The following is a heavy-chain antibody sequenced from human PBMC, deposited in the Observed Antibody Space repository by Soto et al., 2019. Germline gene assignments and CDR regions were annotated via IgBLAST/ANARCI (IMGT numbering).Heavy chain of an antibody. Sequence: SSETLSLTCTVSGGSISSNYWTWIRQPPGMGLEWIGYVYNSGSTNYNPSLKSRVTISEDTSKSQFSLKVNSMTAADTAVYYCARYRREAVAGYTLDNWGQGILVTVSS. CDR2: VYNSGST. J-gene: IGHJ4*02. V-gene: IGHV4-59*01. D-gene: IGHD6-13*01. CDR3: ARYRREAVAGYTLDN. CDR1: GGSISSNY.